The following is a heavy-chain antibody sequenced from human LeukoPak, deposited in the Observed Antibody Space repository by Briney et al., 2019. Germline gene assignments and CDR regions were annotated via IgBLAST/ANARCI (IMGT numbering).Heavy chain of an antibody. Sequence: ASVKVSCKASGYTFTSYDINWVRQATGQGLEWMGWMNPNSGSTGYAQKFQGRVTITRNTSISTAYMELSSLRSEDTAVYYCASAPGEWVAGTSYYYYMDVWGKGTTVTVSS. D-gene: IGHD6-19*01. CDR3: ASAPGEWVAGTSYYYYMDV. J-gene: IGHJ6*03. V-gene: IGHV1-8*03. CDR1: GYTFTSYD. CDR2: MNPNSGST.